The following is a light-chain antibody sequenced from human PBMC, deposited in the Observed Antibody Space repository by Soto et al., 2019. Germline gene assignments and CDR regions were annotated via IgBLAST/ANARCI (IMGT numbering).Light chain of an antibody. CDR1: SSDVGGYNF. V-gene: IGLV2-14*01. CDR3: TSYSTSNSYV. Sequence: QSALTPPASVSGSPGQSITISCTGTSSDVGGYNFVSWYQQHPGKAPKLMIYEVSNRPSGVSNRFSGSKSGNTASLTISGLQAEDEADYYCTSYSTSNSYVFGAGTKLTVL. J-gene: IGLJ1*01. CDR2: EVS.